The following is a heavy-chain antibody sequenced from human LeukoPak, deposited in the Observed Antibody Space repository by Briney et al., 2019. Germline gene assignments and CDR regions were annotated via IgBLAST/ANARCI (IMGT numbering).Heavy chain of an antibody. CDR1: GFTLSSYW. CDR3: VKETRGTTIYY. Sequence: PGGSLRLSCVASGFTLSSYWMSWVRQAPGKGLEWVSVIYRGDATYYADSVKGRFTISRDSFENTVYLQMDSLRAEDTAVYYYVKETRGTTIYYWGQGTLVTVSS. CDR2: IYRGDAT. V-gene: IGHV3-66*01. J-gene: IGHJ4*02. D-gene: IGHD5-24*01.